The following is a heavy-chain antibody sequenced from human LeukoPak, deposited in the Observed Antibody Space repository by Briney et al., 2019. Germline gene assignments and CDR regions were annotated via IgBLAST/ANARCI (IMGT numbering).Heavy chain of an antibody. CDR1: GGSFSGYY. V-gene: IGHV4-34*01. CDR2: INHSGST. Sequence: SETLSLTCAVYGGSFSGYYWSWIRQPPGKGLEWIGKINHSGSTNYNPSLKSRVTISVDTSKNQFSLKLSSVTAADTAVYYCASGRSAVGHFDYWGQGTLVTVSS. D-gene: IGHD4-23*01. J-gene: IGHJ4*02. CDR3: ASGRSAVGHFDY.